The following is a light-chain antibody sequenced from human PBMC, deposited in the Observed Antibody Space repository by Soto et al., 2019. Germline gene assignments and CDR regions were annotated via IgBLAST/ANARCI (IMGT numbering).Light chain of an antibody. Sequence: SVLTQPPSVSGAPGQRVTVSCTGSSSNIGAGYDVHWYQQLPGTAHKLLIYGNSNPPAGVPDRFSGSQSGTSASLAITGRQAEDEADYYCQSNDSSLSGYVVFGGGTKVTVL. V-gene: IGLV1-40*01. CDR2: GNS. CDR3: QSNDSSLSGYVV. J-gene: IGLJ2*01. CDR1: SSNIGAGYD.